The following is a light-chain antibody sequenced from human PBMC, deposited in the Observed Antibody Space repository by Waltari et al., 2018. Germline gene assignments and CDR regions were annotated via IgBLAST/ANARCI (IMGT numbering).Light chain of an antibody. V-gene: IGKV1-5*03. CDR1: QTISTS. J-gene: IGKJ1*01. Sequence: DIQMTQSPSTLSASVGDRVSITCRASQTISTSLAWYQQKPGRPPKLLIYKTSRLDSGVPSRFSGSGSGTEFTLTISSLQPDDFATYYCHQYNSYSTWTFGQGTKVEIK. CDR2: KTS. CDR3: HQYNSYSTWT.